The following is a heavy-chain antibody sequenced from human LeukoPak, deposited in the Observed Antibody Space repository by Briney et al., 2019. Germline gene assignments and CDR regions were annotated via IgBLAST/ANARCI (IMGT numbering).Heavy chain of an antibody. CDR1: GFTFREYY. D-gene: IGHD5-18*01. CDR2: VSSSGSMT. V-gene: IGHV3-11*04. J-gene: IGHJ4*02. CDR3: ARDSYGFVGRFSFDS. Sequence: PGGSLRLSCAASGFTFREYYMSWIRQAPGKGLACVAYVSSSGSMTYYADSVKGRFTISRDNANNSLYLQMNSLRAEDTAVYYCARDSYGFVGRFSFDSWGQGILVTVSS.